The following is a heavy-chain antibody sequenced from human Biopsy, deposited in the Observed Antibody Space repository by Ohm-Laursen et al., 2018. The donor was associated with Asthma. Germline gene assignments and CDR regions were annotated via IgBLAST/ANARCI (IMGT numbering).Heavy chain of an antibody. J-gene: IGHJ4*02. CDR2: IYSGGTS. V-gene: IGHV3-53*01. D-gene: IGHD3-22*01. Sequence: LRLSCTASGFAVSRDHMFWVRQAPGKGLEWVSVIYSGGTSHTADSVRGRFTIPRDYSKNTLYLQMHSLRAEDTAVYYCARGDSSNWSHYYFDYWGQGTLVTVSS. CDR1: GFAVSRDH. CDR3: ARGDSSNWSHYYFDY.